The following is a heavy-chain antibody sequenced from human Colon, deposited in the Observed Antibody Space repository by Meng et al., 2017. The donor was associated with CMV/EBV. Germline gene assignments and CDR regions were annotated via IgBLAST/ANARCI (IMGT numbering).Heavy chain of an antibody. CDR2: INSDGSST. J-gene: IGHJ4*02. D-gene: IGHD6-19*01. Sequence: QRVESGGGLVERGGAVRLSCAASGLTFSDYWMHWVGQVPGKGLVWVSRINSDGSSTSYADSVKGRFTISRDNAKNTLYLQMNSLRTEDTAVYYCARALAVAGTGGYYWGQGTLVTVAS. CDR1: GLTFSDYW. V-gene: IGHV3-74*01. CDR3: ARALAVAGTGGYY.